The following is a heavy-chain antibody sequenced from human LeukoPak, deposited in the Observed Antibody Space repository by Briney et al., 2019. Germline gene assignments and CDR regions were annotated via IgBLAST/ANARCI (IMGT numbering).Heavy chain of an antibody. CDR2: ISGSGGNT. CDR1: GFTFSSYT. CDR3: ARGMWRPTNDAFDM. J-gene: IGHJ3*02. V-gene: IGHV3-23*01. Sequence: PGGSLRLSCAASGFTFSSYTMSWVRQAPGKGLEWVSTISGSGGNTYYADSVKGRFTISRDNSKNTLFLQMTSLIAEDTAVYYCARGMWRPTNDAFDMWGQGTMVTVSS. D-gene: IGHD2-21*01.